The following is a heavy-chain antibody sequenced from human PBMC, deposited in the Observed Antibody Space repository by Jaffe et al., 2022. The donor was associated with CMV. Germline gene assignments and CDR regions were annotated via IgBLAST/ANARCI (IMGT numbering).Heavy chain of an antibody. V-gene: IGHV3-30*18. J-gene: IGHJ6*02. D-gene: IGHD1-26*01. Sequence: QVQLVESGGGVVQPGRSLRLSCAASGFTFSSYGMHWVRQAPGKGLEWVAVISYDGSNKYYADSVKGRFTISRDNSKNTLYLQMNSLRAEDTAVYYCAKDRVGATGEWRPSGGGYYYYGMDVWGQGTTVTVSS. CDR3: AKDRVGATGEWRPSGGGYYYYGMDV. CDR1: GFTFSSYG. CDR2: ISYDGSNK.